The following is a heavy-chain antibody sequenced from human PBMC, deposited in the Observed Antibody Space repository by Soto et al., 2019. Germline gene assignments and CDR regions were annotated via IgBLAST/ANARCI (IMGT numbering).Heavy chain of an antibody. V-gene: IGHV1-18*01. J-gene: IGHJ2*01. CDR2: ISAYNGNT. CDR3: ARTYYDFWSGYPGYWYFDL. D-gene: IGHD3-3*01. Sequence: SVKVSCKASGYTFTSYGISWVRQAPGQGLEWMGWISAYNGNTNYAQKLQGRVTMTTDTSASTAYMELRSLRSDDTAVYYCARTYYDFWSGYPGYWYFDLWGRGTLVTVSS. CDR1: GYTFTSYG.